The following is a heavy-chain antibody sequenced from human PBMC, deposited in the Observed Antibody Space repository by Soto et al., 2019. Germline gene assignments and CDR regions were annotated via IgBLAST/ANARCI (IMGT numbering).Heavy chain of an antibody. CDR2: ISGSGGST. D-gene: IGHD2-2*01. CDR1: GFTFSSYA. V-gene: IGHV3-23*01. Sequence: GGSLRLSCAASGFTFSSYAMSWVRQAPGKGLEWVSAISGSGGSTYYADSVKGRFTISRDNSKNTLYLQMNSLRAEDTAVYYCAKTLTSVVPAAMTGYYYYGMDVWGQGTTVTVS. J-gene: IGHJ6*02. CDR3: AKTLTSVVPAAMTGYYYYGMDV.